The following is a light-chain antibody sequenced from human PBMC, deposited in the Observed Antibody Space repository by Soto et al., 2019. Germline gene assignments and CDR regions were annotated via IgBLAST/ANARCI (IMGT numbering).Light chain of an antibody. J-gene: IGKJ1*01. CDR1: QSVSSN. CDR3: QQYNNWPRT. V-gene: IGKV3-15*01. CDR2: GAS. Sequence: EIVMTQSPATLSVSPGERATLSCRASQSVSSNLAWYQQKPGQAPRLLIYGASTRATGIPARFSGSRSGPEFTLTISSLQSEDFAVYYCQQYNNWPRTFGQGTKVEI.